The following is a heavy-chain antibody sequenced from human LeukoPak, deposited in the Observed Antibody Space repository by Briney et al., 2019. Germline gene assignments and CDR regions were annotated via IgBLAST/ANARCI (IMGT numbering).Heavy chain of an antibody. CDR1: GFTFSSYA. CDR2: ISGGGVTT. Sequence: PGGSLRLSCAASGFTFSSYAMSWVRQAPGRGLEWVSAISGGGVTTYYADSVKGRFTISRDKSKNTVYLQMNSLRAEDTALYYCARGDSSSWSPDFWGQGTLVTVSS. V-gene: IGHV3-23*01. D-gene: IGHD6-13*01. J-gene: IGHJ4*02. CDR3: ARGDSSSWSPDF.